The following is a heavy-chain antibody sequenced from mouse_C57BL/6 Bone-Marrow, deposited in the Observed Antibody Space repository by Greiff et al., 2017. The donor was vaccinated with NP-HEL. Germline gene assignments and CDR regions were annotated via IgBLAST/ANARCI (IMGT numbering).Heavy chain of an antibody. Sequence: VQLKESGAELVRPGTSVKVSCKASGYAFTNYLIEWVKQRPGQGLEWIGVINPGSGGTNYNEKFKGRATLTADKSSSTAYMQLSSLTSEDSAVYFCARSFITTVNRFAYWGQGTLVTVSA. CDR3: ARSFITTVNRFAY. CDR2: INPGSGGT. CDR1: GYAFTNYL. V-gene: IGHV1-54*01. J-gene: IGHJ3*01. D-gene: IGHD1-1*01.